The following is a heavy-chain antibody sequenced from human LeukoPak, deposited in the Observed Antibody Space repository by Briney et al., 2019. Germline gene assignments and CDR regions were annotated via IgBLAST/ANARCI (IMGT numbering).Heavy chain of an antibody. J-gene: IGHJ4*02. D-gene: IGHD3-10*01. Sequence: GGSLRLSCAASGFTFNSYAMSWVRQAPGKGLEWVSSISSSSSYIYYADSVKGRFTISRDNAKNSLYLQMNSLRAEDAAVYYCARERFGELLVDYWGQGTLVTVSS. CDR2: ISSSSSYI. V-gene: IGHV3-21*01. CDR1: GFTFNSYA. CDR3: ARERFGELLVDY.